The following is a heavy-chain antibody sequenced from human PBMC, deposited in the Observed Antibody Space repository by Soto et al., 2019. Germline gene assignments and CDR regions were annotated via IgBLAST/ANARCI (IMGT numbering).Heavy chain of an antibody. Sequence: ASVKVSCKTPRYTFTRHYIHWVRQAPGQRLEWMGWINVGNGNTRYAQKFQGRLTLTTDTPGNTAYMELSSLSSDDTAVYYCARDGPRTDYWGQGTLVTVSS. V-gene: IGHV1-3*01. J-gene: IGHJ4*02. CDR3: ARDGPRTDY. CDR1: RYTFTRHY. CDR2: INVGNGNT.